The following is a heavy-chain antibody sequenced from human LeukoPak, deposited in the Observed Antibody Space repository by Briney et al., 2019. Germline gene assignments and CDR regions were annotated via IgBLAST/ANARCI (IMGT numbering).Heavy chain of an antibody. V-gene: IGHV4-4*02. CDR1: GGSISSSNW. CDR3: ARVTPFITMVRGVTPDYFDY. D-gene: IGHD3-10*01. Sequence: SETLSLTCAVSGGSISSSNWWSWVRRPPGKGLEWIGEIYHSGSTNYNPSLKSRVTIPVDKSKNQFSLKLSSVTAADTAVYYCARVTPFITMVRGVTPDYFDYWGQGTLVTVSS. J-gene: IGHJ4*02. CDR2: IYHSGST.